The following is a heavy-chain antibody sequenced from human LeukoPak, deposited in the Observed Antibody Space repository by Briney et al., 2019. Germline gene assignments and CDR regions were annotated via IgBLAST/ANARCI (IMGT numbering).Heavy chain of an antibody. CDR3: AKDLETRYNWNDGIYYYYYYMDV. J-gene: IGHJ6*03. V-gene: IGHV3-23*01. Sequence: GGSLRLSCAASGFTFYDYGMTWVRQAPGKGLEWVSTISGSGLSTYYADSVKGRFTISRDNSNNTLYLQMNSLRAEDTAVYYCAKDLETRYNWNDGIYYYYYYMDVWGKGTTVTVSS. CDR1: GFTFYDYG. CDR2: ISGSGLST. D-gene: IGHD1-20*01.